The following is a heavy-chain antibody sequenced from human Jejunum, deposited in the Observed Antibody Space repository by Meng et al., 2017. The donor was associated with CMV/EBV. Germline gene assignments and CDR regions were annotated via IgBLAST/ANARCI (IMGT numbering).Heavy chain of an antibody. J-gene: IGHJ4*02. Sequence: QLHLGQSGAKVKKPGASVRGSCKASGYTFTNYGITWVRQAPGQGLEWMGWISAYNGNTNYAQTLQGRVTMTTDTSTSTAYMELRSLRSDDTAVYYCARVEVGITSGDYWGQGTLVTVSS. CDR1: GYTFTNYG. CDR2: ISAYNGNT. CDR3: ARVEVGITSGDY. V-gene: IGHV1-18*01. D-gene: IGHD1-26*01.